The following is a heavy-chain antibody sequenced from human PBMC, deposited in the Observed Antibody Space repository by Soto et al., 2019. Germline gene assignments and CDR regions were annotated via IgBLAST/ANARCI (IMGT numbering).Heavy chain of an antibody. D-gene: IGHD5-18*01. Sequence: GGSLRLSCAASGFTFSSYAMSWVRQAPGKGLEWVSAISGSGGSTYYADSVKGRFTISRDNSKNTLYLQMNSLRAEDTAVYYCAKGNGFKGIQLEPIDYWGQGTLVTVSS. CDR2: ISGSGGST. CDR1: GFTFSSYA. J-gene: IGHJ4*02. CDR3: AKGNGFKGIQLEPIDY. V-gene: IGHV3-23*01.